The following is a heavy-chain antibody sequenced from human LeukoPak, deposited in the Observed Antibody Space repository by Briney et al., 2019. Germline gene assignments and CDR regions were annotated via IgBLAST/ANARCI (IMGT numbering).Heavy chain of an antibody. Sequence: GGSLRLSCAASGFTFSSYGMSWVRQAPGKGLEWVPAISGSGGSTYYADSVKGRFTISRDNSKNTLYLQMNSLRAEDTAVYYCAKDGAYYGSGSYFDYWGQGTLVTVSS. CDR1: GFTFSSYG. D-gene: IGHD3-10*01. CDR2: ISGSGGST. V-gene: IGHV3-23*01. J-gene: IGHJ4*02. CDR3: AKDGAYYGSGSYFDY.